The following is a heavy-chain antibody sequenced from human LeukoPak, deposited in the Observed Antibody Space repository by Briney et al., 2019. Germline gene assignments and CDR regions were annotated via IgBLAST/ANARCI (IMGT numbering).Heavy chain of an antibody. V-gene: IGHV3-7*01. CDR2: IKQDGSVK. CDR3: AGSSGWLIAN. J-gene: IGHJ4*02. Sequence: GGSLRLSCAASGFTFSTYWMTWVRQAPGKGLEWVANIKQDGSVKNYVDSVKGRFTTSRDNAKSSLFLQMNSLTADDTALYYCAGSSGWLIANWGQGTLVTVSS. CDR1: GFTFSTYW. D-gene: IGHD6-19*01.